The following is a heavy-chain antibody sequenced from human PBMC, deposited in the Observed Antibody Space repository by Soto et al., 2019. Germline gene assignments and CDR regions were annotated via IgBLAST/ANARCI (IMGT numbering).Heavy chain of an antibody. CDR3: AREIGRGAAQTNYMDV. Sequence: EVQLVESGGGLVQPGGSLRLSCAASGFTVSSNYMSWVRQAPGKGLEWVTVIYSGGSTFYADSVKGRFTISRDNSKNTGDLQMNSLRAEDAGVYYCAREIGRGAAQTNYMDVWGKGTTVTVS. J-gene: IGHJ6*03. V-gene: IGHV3-66*01. D-gene: IGHD6-6*01. CDR2: IYSGGST. CDR1: GFTVSSNY.